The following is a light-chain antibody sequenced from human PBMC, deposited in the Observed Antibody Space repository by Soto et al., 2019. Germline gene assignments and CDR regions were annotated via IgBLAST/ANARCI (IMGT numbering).Light chain of an antibody. V-gene: IGKV1-27*01. J-gene: IGKJ5*01. CDR1: QGISNY. CDR2: AAS. CDR3: QKDSSVIT. Sequence: DIQMTQSPASLSAYVGDRVTITCRASQGISNYLAWYQQKPGKVPKLLIYAASTLQSGVPSRFSGSGSGTDCTLTITSLQPEVVATDYCQKDSSVITVGQGTRLELK.